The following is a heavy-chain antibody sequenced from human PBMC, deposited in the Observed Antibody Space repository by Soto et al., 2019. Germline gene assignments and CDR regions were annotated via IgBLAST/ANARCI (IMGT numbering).Heavy chain of an antibody. D-gene: IGHD3-22*01. CDR2: INHSGST. J-gene: IGHJ6*02. Sequence: PSETLSLTCTVYVGSFSCYYWIWIRQPPGKGMEWIGEINHSGSTKYNPSLKSRVFISVDRSKNQFSLKLSSVTAADTAMYYCARGGYYDSSGYYYCYGMDVWGQGTTVTV. V-gene: IGHV4-34*01. CDR1: VGSFSCYY. CDR3: ARGGYYDSSGYYYCYGMDV.